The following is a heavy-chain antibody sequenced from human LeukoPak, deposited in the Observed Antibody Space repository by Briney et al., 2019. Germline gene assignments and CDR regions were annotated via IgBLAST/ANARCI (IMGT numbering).Heavy chain of an antibody. V-gene: IGHV3-23*01. D-gene: IGHD3-3*01. J-gene: IGHJ4*01. Sequence: RGSLRLSCAASKFTFSTFAMSWVRQAPGKGLEWVSGISATGDSTYYADSVRGRFTISRDNSRNMVYLQMHSLRAEDTAVYYCANGNGQRFLEWLHEVHFDSWGHGTLVTVSS. CDR1: KFTFSTFA. CDR2: ISATGDST. CDR3: ANGNGQRFLEWLHEVHFDS.